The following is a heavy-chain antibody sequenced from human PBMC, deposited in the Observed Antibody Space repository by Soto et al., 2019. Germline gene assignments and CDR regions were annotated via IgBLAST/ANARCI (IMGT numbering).Heavy chain of an antibody. CDR1: GYSFTDYY. CDR2: IHPRGGTT. D-gene: IGHD2-2*01. Sequence: ASVKVSCKASGYSFTDYYIHWVRQAPGQGLDWMGIIHPRGGTTSYSQKFQGRVNMTRDTSTGTVYMELNSLRAEDTAVYYCARATGSNHPFDYWGQGSLVTVSS. CDR3: ARATGSNHPFDY. V-gene: IGHV1-46*01. J-gene: IGHJ4*02.